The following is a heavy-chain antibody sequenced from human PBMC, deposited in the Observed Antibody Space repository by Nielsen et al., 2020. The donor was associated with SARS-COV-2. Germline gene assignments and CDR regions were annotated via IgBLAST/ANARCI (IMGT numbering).Heavy chain of an antibody. J-gene: IGHJ4*02. D-gene: IGHD3-22*01. CDR1: GFTFSSYG. Sequence: GESLKISCAASGFTFSSYGMHWVRQAPGKGLEWVAVISYDGSNKYYADSVKGRFTISRDNSKNSLYLQMNSLRTEDTALYYCAKDMTPNYYDSSGHGGDYWGQGTLVTVSS. CDR3: AKDMTPNYYDSSGHGGDY. CDR2: ISYDGSNK. V-gene: IGHV3-30*18.